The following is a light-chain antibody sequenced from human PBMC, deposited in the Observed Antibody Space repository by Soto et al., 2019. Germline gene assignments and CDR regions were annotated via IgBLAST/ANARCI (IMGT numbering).Light chain of an antibody. Sequence: QSALTQPASVSGSPGQSITISCTGTSSDVGAYNFVSWYQHHPGKAPKLIISEVSNRPSGASNRFSGSKSSNTASLTISGLQAEDEADYYCSSHAGSSAFYVFGTGTKLTVL. V-gene: IGLV2-14*01. J-gene: IGLJ1*01. CDR1: SSDVGAYNF. CDR2: EVS. CDR3: SSHAGSSAFYV.